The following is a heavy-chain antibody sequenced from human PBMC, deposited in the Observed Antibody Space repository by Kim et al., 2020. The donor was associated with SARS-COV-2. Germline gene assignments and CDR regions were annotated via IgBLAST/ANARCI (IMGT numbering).Heavy chain of an antibody. J-gene: IGHJ6*02. D-gene: IGHD3-16*01. Sequence: YSPSFQGQVTISADTSISTAYLQWSSLKASDTAMYYCARRGIGLYYYGMDVWGQGTTVTVSS. CDR3: ARRGIGLYYYGMDV. V-gene: IGHV5-51*01.